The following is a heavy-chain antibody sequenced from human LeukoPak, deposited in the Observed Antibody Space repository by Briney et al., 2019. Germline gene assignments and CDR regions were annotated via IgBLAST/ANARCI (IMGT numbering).Heavy chain of an antibody. V-gene: IGHV4-34*01. Sequence: SETLSLTCAVYGGSFSGYYWGWIRQPPGKGLEWIGEINHSGSTNYNPSLKSRVTISVDTSKNQFTLKLSSVTAADTAVYYCASRYYYDSSGYYGHFDYWGQGTLVTVSS. J-gene: IGHJ4*02. CDR3: ASRYYYDSSGYYGHFDY. CDR2: INHSGST. CDR1: GGSFSGYY. D-gene: IGHD3-22*01.